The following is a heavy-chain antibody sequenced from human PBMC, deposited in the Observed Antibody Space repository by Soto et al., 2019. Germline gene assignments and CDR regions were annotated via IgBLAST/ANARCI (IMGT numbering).Heavy chain of an antibody. D-gene: IGHD3-3*01. V-gene: IGHV1-8*01. CDR3: ARGGLRDFWSGYYYYGMDV. J-gene: IGHJ6*02. CDR1: GYTFTSYD. Sequence: RASVKVSCKASGYTFTSYDIKWVRQATGQGLEWMGWMNPNSGNTGYAQKFQGRVTMTRNTSISTAYMELSSLRSEDTAVYYCARGGLRDFWSGYYYYGMDVWGQGTTVTVSS. CDR2: MNPNSGNT.